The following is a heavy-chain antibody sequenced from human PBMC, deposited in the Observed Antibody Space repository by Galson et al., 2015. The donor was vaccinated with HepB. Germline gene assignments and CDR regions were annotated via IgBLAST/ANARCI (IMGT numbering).Heavy chain of an antibody. Sequence: TLSLTCAVYGGSISSGGYSWSWIRQPPGRGLEWIGYIYHSGSTYYNPSLKSRVTISVDRSKNQFSLKLSSVTAADTAVYYCARGPTRNDYGDYGVLYGYYGMDVWGQGTTVTVSS. V-gene: IGHV4-30-2*01. CDR2: IYHSGST. D-gene: IGHD4-17*01. CDR3: ARGPTRNDYGDYGVLYGYYGMDV. CDR1: GGSISSGGYS. J-gene: IGHJ6*02.